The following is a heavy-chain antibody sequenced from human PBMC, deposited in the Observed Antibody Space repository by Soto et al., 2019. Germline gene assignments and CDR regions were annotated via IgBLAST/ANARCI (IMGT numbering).Heavy chain of an antibody. V-gene: IGHV6-1*01. CDR3: ARAAVSGYDYGYYYYGMDV. D-gene: IGHD5-12*01. J-gene: IGHJ6*02. CDR1: RNSFSSNSAA. CDR2: TYYRSKWYN. Sequence: PSQSLSLTCAISRNSFSSNSAAWNWIRHSPSRGLQWLGRTYYRSKWYNDYAVSVKGRITINPDTSKNQFSLQLNSVTPEDTAVYYCARAAVSGYDYGYYYYGMDVWGQGTTVTVSS.